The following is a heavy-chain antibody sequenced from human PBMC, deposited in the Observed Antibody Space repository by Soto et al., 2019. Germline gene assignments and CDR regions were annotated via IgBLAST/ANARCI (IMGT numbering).Heavy chain of an antibody. J-gene: IGHJ5*02. CDR2: ISYDGSNK. Sequence: QVQLVGSGGGVVQPGRSLRLSCAASGFTFSSYAMHWVRQAPGKGLEWVAVISYDGSNKYYADSVKGRFTISRDNSKNTLYLQMNSLRAEDTAVYYCARADYGDYGWFDPWGQGTLVTVSS. D-gene: IGHD4-17*01. CDR3: ARADYGDYGWFDP. V-gene: IGHV3-30-3*01. CDR1: GFTFSSYA.